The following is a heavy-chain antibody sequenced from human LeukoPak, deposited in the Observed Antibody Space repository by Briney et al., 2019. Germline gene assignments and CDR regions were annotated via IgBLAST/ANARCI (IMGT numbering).Heavy chain of an antibody. Sequence: PGGSLRLSCAASGFTFDDYAMHWVRQAPGKGLEWVSGISWNSGSIGYADSVKGRFTISRDNAKNSLYLQMNSLRAEDTALYYCASSYPLDYWGQGTLVTVSS. CDR1: GFTFDDYA. J-gene: IGHJ4*02. V-gene: IGHV3-9*01. CDR2: ISWNSGSI. CDR3: ASSYPLDY. D-gene: IGHD2-2*01.